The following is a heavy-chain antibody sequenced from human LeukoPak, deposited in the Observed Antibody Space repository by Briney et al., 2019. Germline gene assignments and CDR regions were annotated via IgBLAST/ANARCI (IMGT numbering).Heavy chain of an antibody. J-gene: IGHJ6*02. V-gene: IGHV3-43*02. Sequence: PGGSLRLSCAASGFTFDDYAMHWVRQAPGQGLEWVSLISGDGGSTYYADSVKGRFTISRDNSKNSLYLQMNSLRTEDTALYYCAKDGIAAAGRTDYYYYYGMDVWGQGTTVTVSS. CDR1: GFTFDDYA. D-gene: IGHD6-13*01. CDR2: ISGDGGST. CDR3: AKDGIAAAGRTDYYYYYGMDV.